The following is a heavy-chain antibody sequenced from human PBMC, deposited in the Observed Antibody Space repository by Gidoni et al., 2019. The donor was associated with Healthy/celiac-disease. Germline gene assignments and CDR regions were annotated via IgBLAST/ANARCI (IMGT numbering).Heavy chain of an antibody. D-gene: IGHD5-12*01. CDR3: ARGPPVDIVGDGMDV. CDR2: IWYDGSNK. CDR1: GFTFSSYG. Sequence: QVQLVESGGGVVQPGRSLRLSCAASGFTFSSYGMPWVRQAPGKGLEWVAVIWYDGSNKYYADSVKGRFTISRDNSKNTLYLQMNSLRAEDTAVYYCARGPPVDIVGDGMDVWGQGTTVTVSS. V-gene: IGHV3-33*01. J-gene: IGHJ6*02.